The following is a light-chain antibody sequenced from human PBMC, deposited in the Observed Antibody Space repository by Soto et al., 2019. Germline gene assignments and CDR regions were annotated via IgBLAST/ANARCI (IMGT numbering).Light chain of an antibody. CDR1: QSINSY. CDR3: QQSYDTPRT. V-gene: IGKV1-39*01. Sequence: DIQMTQSPSSLSASVGDSVTITCWASQSINSYLNWYQQKPGNAPNLLIYTASNLQSGVPSRFSGSGSGTDFTLTISSLQPEDFATYYCQQSYDTPRTFGQGTKVEIK. CDR2: TAS. J-gene: IGKJ1*01.